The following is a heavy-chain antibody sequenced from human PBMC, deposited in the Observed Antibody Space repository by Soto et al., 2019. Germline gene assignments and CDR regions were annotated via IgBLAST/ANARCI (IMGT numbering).Heavy chain of an antibody. Sequence: PGESLKISCKGSGYSFTSYWIGWVRQMPGKGLEWMGIIYPGDSDTRYSPSFQGQVTISADKSISTAYLQWSSLKASDTAMYYCARISSLRFFEWLSEFDFWAQGTLVTVSS. CDR1: GYSFTSYW. D-gene: IGHD3-3*01. CDR2: IYPGDSDT. CDR3: ARISSLRFFEWLSEFDF. J-gene: IGHJ4*02. V-gene: IGHV5-51*01.